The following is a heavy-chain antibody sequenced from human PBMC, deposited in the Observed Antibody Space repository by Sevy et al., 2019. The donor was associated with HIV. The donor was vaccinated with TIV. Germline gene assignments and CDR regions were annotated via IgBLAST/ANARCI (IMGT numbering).Heavy chain of an antibody. CDR3: AKTYYYGSGSTTLAFDI. CDR1: GYTFTSYG. V-gene: IGHV1-18*01. J-gene: IGHJ3*02. CDR2: ISAYNGNT. D-gene: IGHD3-10*01. Sequence: ASVKVSCKASGYTFTSYGISWVRQAPGQGLEWMGWISAYNGNTNYAQMLQGRVTMTTDTSTSTAYMELRSLRSDDTAVYYCAKTYYYGSGSTTLAFDIWGQGTMVTVSS.